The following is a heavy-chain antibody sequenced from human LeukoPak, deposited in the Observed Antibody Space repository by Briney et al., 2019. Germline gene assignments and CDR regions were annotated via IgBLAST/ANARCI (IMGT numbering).Heavy chain of an antibody. CDR3: ARGTFYDYVWGNHRYAYDAFHI. CDR1: GGTFNSYA. J-gene: IGHJ3*02. V-gene: IGHV1-69*01. CDR2: IIPRFGIT. D-gene: IGHD3-16*02. Sequence: SVKVSCKASGGTFNSYAVSWVRQAPGQGLEWMGGIIPRFGITNYAQKFQGRVTIIADESTSTAYMELSSLRSEDTAVYYCARGTFYDYVWGNHRYAYDAFHIWGQGTMVTVSS.